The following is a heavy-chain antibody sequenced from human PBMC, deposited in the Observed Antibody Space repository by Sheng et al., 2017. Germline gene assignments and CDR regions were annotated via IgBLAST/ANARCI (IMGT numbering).Heavy chain of an antibody. CDR3: ARDIGGQPDY. Sequence: QVQLVQSGAEVKKPGSSVKVSCKASGAPSVVILSPGCDRPLDKGLSGWEGSSLLLGKLTTHRTSRTESPLPRNKSTRTAYMELSSLRFEDTAMYYCARDIGGQPDYWGQGTLVTVSS. D-gene: IGHD1-1*01. V-gene: IGHV1-69*08. CDR1: GAPSVVIL. J-gene: IGHJ4*02. CDR2: SSLLLGK.